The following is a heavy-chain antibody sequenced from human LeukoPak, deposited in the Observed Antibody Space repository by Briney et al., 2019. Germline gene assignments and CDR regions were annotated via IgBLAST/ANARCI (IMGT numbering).Heavy chain of an antibody. J-gene: IGHJ4*02. V-gene: IGHV4-39*01. D-gene: IGHD4-17*01. Sequence: PSETLSLTCTVSGGSISSYYWGWIRQPPGKGLEWIGSIYYSGSTYYNPSLKSRVTISVDTSKNQFSLKLSSVTAADTAVYYCANYGDYEFTFDYWGQGTLVTVSS. CDR3: ANYGDYEFTFDY. CDR2: IYYSGST. CDR1: GGSISSYY.